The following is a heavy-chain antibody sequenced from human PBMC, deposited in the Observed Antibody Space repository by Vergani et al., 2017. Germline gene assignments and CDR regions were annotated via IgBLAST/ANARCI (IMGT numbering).Heavy chain of an antibody. D-gene: IGHD6-19*01. CDR3: AKGNTIAVAGYFDY. Sequence: EVQLVESGGGLVQPGRSLRLSCAASGFTFVDYAMHWVRQAPGKGLEWVSGISWNSGSIGYADSVKGRFTISRDNAKNSLYLQMNSLRAEDTALYYCAKGNTIAVAGYFDYWGQGTLVTVSS. CDR2: ISWNSGSI. J-gene: IGHJ4*02. CDR1: GFTFVDYA. V-gene: IGHV3-9*01.